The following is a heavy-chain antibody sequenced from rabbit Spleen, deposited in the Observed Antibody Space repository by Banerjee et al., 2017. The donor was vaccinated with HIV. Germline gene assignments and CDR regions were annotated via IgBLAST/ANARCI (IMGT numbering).Heavy chain of an antibody. D-gene: IGHD1-1*01. Sequence: QSLEESGGDLVKPGASLTLTCIASGVSFSGNSYMCWVRQAPGKGLEWIACINVVTGKAVYASWAKGRFIISKTSSTTVTLQMTSLTAADTATYFCARDLVTVISWNFSLWGPGTLVTVS. CDR2: INVVTGKA. J-gene: IGHJ6*01. CDR3: ARDLVTVISWNFSL. V-gene: IGHV1S40*01. CDR1: GVSFSGNSY.